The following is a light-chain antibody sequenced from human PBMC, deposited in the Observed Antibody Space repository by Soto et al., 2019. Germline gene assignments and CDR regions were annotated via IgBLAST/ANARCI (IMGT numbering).Light chain of an antibody. Sequence: QSVLTQPASVSGSPGQSITISCTGTCSDVGDYNYVSWYQQHPGKAPKLMIYEVSNRPSGVSNRFSGSKSGNTASLTISGLQAEDEADYYCSSYASSSTPYVFGTGTKLTVL. CDR2: EVS. V-gene: IGLV2-14*01. CDR3: SSYASSSTPYV. J-gene: IGLJ1*01. CDR1: CSDVGDYNY.